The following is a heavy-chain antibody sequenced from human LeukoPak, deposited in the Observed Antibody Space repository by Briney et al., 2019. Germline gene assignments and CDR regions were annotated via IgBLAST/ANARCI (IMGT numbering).Heavy chain of an antibody. Sequence: GGSLRLSCAASGFTFSSYWMSWVRQAPGKGLEFVANITGDGSRRSFVDSVKGRFTISRDNAENSLNLQINSLRAEDTAVYYCAREGPGGFDYWGQGTLVTVSS. CDR3: AREGPGGFDY. J-gene: IGHJ4*02. CDR2: ITGDGSRR. D-gene: IGHD1-1*01. V-gene: IGHV3-7*04. CDR1: GFTFSSYW.